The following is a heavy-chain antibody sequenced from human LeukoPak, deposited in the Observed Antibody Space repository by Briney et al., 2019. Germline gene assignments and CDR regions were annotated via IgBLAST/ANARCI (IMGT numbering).Heavy chain of an antibody. CDR1: GYTFTGYY. D-gene: IGHD3/OR15-3a*01. Sequence: GASVKVSCKASGYTFTGYYMHWVRQAPGQGLEWMGWINPNSGGTNYAQKFQGRVTMTRDTSISTAYMELSRLRSDDTAVYYCARSPAQYGPLWTFDYWGQGTLVTVSS. V-gene: IGHV1-2*02. CDR3: ARSPAQYGPLWTFDY. CDR2: INPNSGGT. J-gene: IGHJ4*02.